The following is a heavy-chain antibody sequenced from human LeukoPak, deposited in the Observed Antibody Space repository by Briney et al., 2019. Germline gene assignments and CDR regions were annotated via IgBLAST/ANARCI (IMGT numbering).Heavy chain of an antibody. CDR2: IKSKTDGGTT. J-gene: IGHJ4*02. D-gene: IGHD4-11*01. V-gene: IGHV3-15*01. Sequence: GGSLRLSCAASGFTFSNAWMSWVRQAPGKGLEWVGRIKSKTDGGTTDYAAPVKGRFTISRDDSKNTLHLQMNSLKTEDTAVYYCTTDLRKPFYSNLGDFDYWGQGTLVTVSS. CDR3: TTDLRKPFYSNLGDFDY. CDR1: GFTFSNAW.